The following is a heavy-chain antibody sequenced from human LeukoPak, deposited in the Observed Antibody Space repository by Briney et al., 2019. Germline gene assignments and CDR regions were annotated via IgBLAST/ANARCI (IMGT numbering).Heavy chain of an antibody. D-gene: IGHD3-3*01. CDR2: ISSSSSTI. CDR1: GFTFCSYS. V-gene: IGHV3-48*01. Sequence: PGGSLRLSCAASGFTFCSYSMNWVRQAPGKGLEWVSSISSSSSTIYYADSVKGRFTISRDNAKNSLYLQMNSLRAEDTAVYYCARDFWSGTPDYWGQGTLVTVSS. J-gene: IGHJ4*02. CDR3: ARDFWSGTPDY.